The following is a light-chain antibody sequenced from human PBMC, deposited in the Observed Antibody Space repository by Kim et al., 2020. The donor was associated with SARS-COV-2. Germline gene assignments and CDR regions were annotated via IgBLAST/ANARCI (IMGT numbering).Light chain of an antibody. V-gene: IGLV2-23*03. Sequence: NLVSWYQHHPGKAPKLIIYGGDERPSGVSHRFSGSKSGNTASLTISGLQSEDEGYYYCCSFAGSTTFALFCGGTQLTVL. J-gene: IGLJ3*02. CDR2: GGD. CDR1: NL. CDR3: CSFAGSTTFAL.